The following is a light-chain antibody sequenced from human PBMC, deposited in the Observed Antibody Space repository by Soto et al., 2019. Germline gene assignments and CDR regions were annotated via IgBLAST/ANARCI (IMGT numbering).Light chain of an antibody. CDR3: QQYYNTDT. J-gene: IGKJ4*01. V-gene: IGKV4-1*01. CDR2: WAS. Sequence: DIVMTQSPDSLAVSLGERATINCKSSQSILYSSNNKNYLAWYQQKPGQPPKLLIYWASTRESGVPDRFSGSGSGTDFTLTIRSLQAEDVAVYFCQQYYNTDTFGGGTKLEIK. CDR1: QSILYSSNNKNY.